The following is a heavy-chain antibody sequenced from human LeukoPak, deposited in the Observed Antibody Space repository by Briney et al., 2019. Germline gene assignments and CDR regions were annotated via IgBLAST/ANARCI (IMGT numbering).Heavy chain of an antibody. CDR2: INPSGGTT. J-gene: IGHJ4*02. CDR3: ARALIYSGYTYYFDH. V-gene: IGHV1-46*01. Sequence: ASVKVSCKASGYTFTNYYIHWVRQAPGQGLEWMGIINPSGGTTSYAQKFQGRLTMTRDASTSTVYMELSSLRSEDTAVYYCARALIYSGYTYYFDHWGQGTLVTVFS. D-gene: IGHD5-12*01. CDR1: GYTFTNYY.